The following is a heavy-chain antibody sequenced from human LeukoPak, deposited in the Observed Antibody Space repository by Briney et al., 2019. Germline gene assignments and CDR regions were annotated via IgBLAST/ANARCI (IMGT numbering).Heavy chain of an antibody. D-gene: IGHD3-3*01. V-gene: IGHV5-51*01. CDR3: ARQGFWSGFHYYYYMDV. CDR2: IYPGDSDT. Sequence: GESLKISCKGSGYSFTSYWIGWVRQMPGKGLEWMGIIYPGDSDTRYSPSFQGQVTISADKSISTAYLQWSGLKASDTAMYYCARQGFWSGFHYYYYMDVWGKGTTVTVSS. CDR1: GYSFTSYW. J-gene: IGHJ6*03.